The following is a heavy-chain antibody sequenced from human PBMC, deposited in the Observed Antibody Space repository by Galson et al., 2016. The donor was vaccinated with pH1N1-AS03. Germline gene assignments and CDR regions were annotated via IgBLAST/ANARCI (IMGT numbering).Heavy chain of an antibody. Sequence: PALVKPTQTLTLTCTFAGFSLSTGGEGVGWLRQPPGKALEWLALIYWNDDERYSPSLKSRLTITKDNSKNQVVLTMTNMDHVDTATYYCAQRGDSGGWFRVYFDAWGQGILVTVSS. V-gene: IGHV2-5*01. CDR1: GFSLSTGGEG. D-gene: IGHD6-19*01. CDR3: AQRGDSGGWFRVYFDA. J-gene: IGHJ4*02. CDR2: IYWNDDE.